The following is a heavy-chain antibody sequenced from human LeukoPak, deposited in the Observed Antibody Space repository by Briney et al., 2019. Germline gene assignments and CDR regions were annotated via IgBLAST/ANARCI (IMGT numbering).Heavy chain of an antibody. CDR2: IRSKANSYAT. Sequence: GGSLRLSCAASGFTFSGSAMHWVRQASGKGLEWVGRIRSKANSYATAYAASVKGRFTISRDDSKNTAYLQMNSLKTEDTAVYYCTTIHLGYCSSTSSFTPHGCPFSDYWAQGTLVTVSS. V-gene: IGHV3-73*01. CDR1: GFTFSGSA. D-gene: IGHD2-2*02. CDR3: TTIHLGYCSSTSSFTPHGCPFSDY. J-gene: IGHJ4*02.